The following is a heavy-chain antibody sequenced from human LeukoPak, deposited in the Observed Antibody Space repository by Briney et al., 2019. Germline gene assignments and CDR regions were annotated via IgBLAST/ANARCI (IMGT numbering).Heavy chain of an antibody. D-gene: IGHD3-3*01. CDR1: GFTFSSYA. CDR2: ISGSGGST. Sequence: GGSLRLSCAASGFTFSSYAMSWVRQAPGKGLEWASAISGSGGSTYYADSVKGRFTISRDNSENTLYLQMNSLRAEDTAVYYCANSGEEPYYDFWSGYYPYGDYFDYWGQGTLVTVSS. CDR3: ANSGEEPYYDFWSGYYPYGDYFDY. J-gene: IGHJ4*02. V-gene: IGHV3-23*01.